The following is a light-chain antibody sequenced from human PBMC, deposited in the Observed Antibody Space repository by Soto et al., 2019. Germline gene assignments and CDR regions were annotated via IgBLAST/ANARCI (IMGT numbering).Light chain of an antibody. CDR2: AVS. V-gene: IGLV2-14*01. CDR3: SSYISSRTRRMV. Sequence: QSALTQPASVSGSPGQSITISCTGTSSEVCGYNYVSWYQQHPGKAPKDMIYAVSNRPSGVSNRFSGSKSGNTASLTISGRQAEDEADYYCSSYISSRTRRMVLGGGTKLTVL. J-gene: IGLJ2*01. CDR1: SSEVCGYNY.